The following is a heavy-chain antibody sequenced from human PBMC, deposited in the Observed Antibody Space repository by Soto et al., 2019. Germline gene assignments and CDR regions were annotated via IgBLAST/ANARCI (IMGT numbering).Heavy chain of an antibody. CDR1: GYSISSGYF. J-gene: IGHJ4*02. V-gene: IGHV4-38-2*01. Sequence: SETLSLTCAVSGYSISSGYFWGWIRQPPGKGLEWIGSVYFTGRANYNPSLKSRVTISADTSKNQFSLKLRSVTAADTAVYYCARRVIAPVGAIDYWDQGALVTVSS. CDR3: ARRVIAPVGAIDY. D-gene: IGHD1-26*01. CDR2: VYFTGRA.